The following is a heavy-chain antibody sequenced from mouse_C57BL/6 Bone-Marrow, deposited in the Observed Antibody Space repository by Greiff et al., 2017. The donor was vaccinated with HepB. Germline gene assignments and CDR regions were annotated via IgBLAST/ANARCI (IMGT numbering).Heavy chain of an antibody. CDR3: ASKGASGAMDY. CDR1: GYSITSGYY. J-gene: IGHJ4*01. Sequence: EVKLVESRPGLVKPSQSLSLTCSVTGYSITSGYYWNWIRQFPGNKLEWMGYISYDGSNNYNPSLKNRISITRDTSKNQFFLKLNSVTTEDTATYYCASKGASGAMDYWGQGTSVTVSS. D-gene: IGHD3-1*01. CDR2: ISYDGSN. V-gene: IGHV3-6*01.